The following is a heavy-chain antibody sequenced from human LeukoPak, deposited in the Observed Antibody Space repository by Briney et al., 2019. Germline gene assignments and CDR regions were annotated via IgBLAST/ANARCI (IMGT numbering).Heavy chain of an antibody. Sequence: SETLSLTCTVSGGSISSYYWSWIRQPPGKGLEWIGYIYHSGSTYYNPSLKSRVTISVDRSKNQFSLKLSSVTAADTAVYYCASYYDSSYDAFDIWGQGTMVTVSS. V-gene: IGHV4-59*12. CDR2: IYHSGST. D-gene: IGHD3-22*01. CDR1: GGSISSYY. J-gene: IGHJ3*02. CDR3: ASYYDSSYDAFDI.